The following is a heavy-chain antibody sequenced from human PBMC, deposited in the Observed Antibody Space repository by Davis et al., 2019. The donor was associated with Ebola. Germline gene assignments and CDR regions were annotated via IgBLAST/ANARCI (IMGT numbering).Heavy chain of an antibody. CDR2: LNAGNGNT. CDR3: ARDRGGDYSFDY. Sequence: ASVKVSCKASVYTFTSYAMHWLRHAPGQRLEWMGWLNAGNGNTKYSQKFQGRVTITRDTSASTAYMELSSLRSEDTSVYYCARDRGGDYSFDYWGQGTLVTVSS. V-gene: IGHV1-3*01. J-gene: IGHJ4*02. CDR1: VYTFTSYA. D-gene: IGHD3-10*01.